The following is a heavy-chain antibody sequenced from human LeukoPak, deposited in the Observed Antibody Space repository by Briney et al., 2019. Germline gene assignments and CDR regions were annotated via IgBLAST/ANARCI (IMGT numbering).Heavy chain of an antibody. CDR2: IYYSGST. CDR1: GGSISSYY. V-gene: IGHV4-59*12. CDR3: ARGRRDGYNLEYFDK. Sequence: SETLSLTCTVSGGSISSYYWSWIRQPPGKGLEWIGYIYYSGSTYYNPSLRSRVTISVDTSKNQFSLKLSSVTAADTAVYYCARGRRDGYNLEYFDKWGQGTLVTVSS. D-gene: IGHD5-24*01. J-gene: IGHJ4*02.